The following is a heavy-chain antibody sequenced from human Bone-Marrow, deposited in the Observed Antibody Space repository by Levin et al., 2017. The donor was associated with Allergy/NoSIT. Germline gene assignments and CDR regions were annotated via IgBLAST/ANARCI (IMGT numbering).Heavy chain of an antibody. J-gene: IGHJ4*02. Sequence: SETLSLTCTVSGGSINSYYWSWIRQPPGKGLEWIGYIYYSGTTNYNPSLKGRVTISVDTSKNQLSLKLSSVTAADTAMYYCARQPVNTAAFDHWGQGTLVTVSS. V-gene: IGHV4-59*01. D-gene: IGHD5-18*01. CDR1: GGSINSYY. CDR2: IYYSGTT. CDR3: ARQPVNTAAFDH.